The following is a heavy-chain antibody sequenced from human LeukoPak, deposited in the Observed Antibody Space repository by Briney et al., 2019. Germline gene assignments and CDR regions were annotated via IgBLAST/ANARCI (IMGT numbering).Heavy chain of an antibody. Sequence: GGSLRLSCAASGFTFSSYAMSWVRQAPGKGLEWVSAISGSGGSTYYADSVKGRFTISRDNSKNTLYLQMNSLRAEDTAVYYCAKVEGHLTYYYDSSGYYYYYWGQGTLVTVSS. V-gene: IGHV3-23*01. CDR3: AKVEGHLTYYYDSSGYYYYY. D-gene: IGHD3-22*01. CDR2: ISGSGGST. CDR1: GFTFSSYA. J-gene: IGHJ4*02.